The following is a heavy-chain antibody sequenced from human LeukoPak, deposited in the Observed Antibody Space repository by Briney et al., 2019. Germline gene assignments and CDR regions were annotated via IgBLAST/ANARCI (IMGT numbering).Heavy chain of an antibody. D-gene: IGHD3-22*01. CDR3: ARDHNYDSSGSFLYY. CDR2: INHSGNT. Sequence: PSETLSLTCAVYGGSFSGYYWNWIRQPPGKGLEWIGEINHSGNTNYNPSLKSRVTMSVDTSKNQFSLRLSSVTAADTAVYYCARDHNYDSSGSFLYYWGQGTLVTLSS. CDR1: GGSFSGYY. J-gene: IGHJ4*02. V-gene: IGHV4-34*01.